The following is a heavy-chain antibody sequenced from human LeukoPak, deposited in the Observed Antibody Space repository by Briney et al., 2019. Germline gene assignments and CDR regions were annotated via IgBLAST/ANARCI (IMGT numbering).Heavy chain of an antibody. CDR2: IKQDGSEK. CDR3: ARDTPFVVVVPAAFDY. V-gene: IGHV3-7*01. Sequence: GGSLRLSCAASGFAFSSYSMNWVRQAPGKGLEWVANIKQDGSEKYYVDSVKGRFTISRDNAKNSLYLQMNSLRAEDTAVYYCARDTPFVVVVPAAFDYWGQGTLVTVSS. J-gene: IGHJ4*02. D-gene: IGHD2-2*01. CDR1: GFAFSSYS.